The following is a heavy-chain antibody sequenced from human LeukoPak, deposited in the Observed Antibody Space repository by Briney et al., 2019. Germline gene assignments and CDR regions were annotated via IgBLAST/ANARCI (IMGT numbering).Heavy chain of an antibody. Sequence: SVKVSCKASGGTFSSYAISWVRQAPGQGLEWMGGIIPIFGTANYAQKFQGRVTITADESTSTAYMELSSLRSDDTAVYYCARDEDYGIFVNVDYWGQGTLVTVSS. D-gene: IGHD4-17*01. J-gene: IGHJ4*02. CDR3: ARDEDYGIFVNVDY. CDR1: GGTFSSYA. V-gene: IGHV1-69*13. CDR2: IIPIFGTA.